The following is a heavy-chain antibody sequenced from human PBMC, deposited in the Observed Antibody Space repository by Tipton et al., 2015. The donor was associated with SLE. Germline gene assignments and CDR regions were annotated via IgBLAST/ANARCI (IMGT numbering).Heavy chain of an antibody. CDR3: ARGRGYGDPEYFQH. J-gene: IGHJ1*01. D-gene: IGHD4-17*01. V-gene: IGHV4-59*11. CDR1: GGSISSHY. CDR2: IYYSGST. Sequence: TLSLTCTVSGGSISSHYWSWIRQPPGKGLGWMGYIYYSGSTNYNPSLKSRVTISVDTSKNQFSLKLSSVTAADTAVYYCARGRGYGDPEYFQHWGQGTLVTVSS.